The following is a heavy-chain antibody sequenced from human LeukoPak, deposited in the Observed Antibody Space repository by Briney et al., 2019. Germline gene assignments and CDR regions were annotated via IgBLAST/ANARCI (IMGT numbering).Heavy chain of an antibody. CDR1: GGSVSSGSYY. J-gene: IGHJ6*02. Sequence: SETLSLTCTVSGGSVSSGSYYWSWIRQPPGKGLEWIGEINHSGSTNYNPSLKSRVTISVDTSKNQFSLKLSSVTAADTAVYYCARERIAARLLYYYYYGMDVWGQGTTVTVSS. CDR2: INHSGST. CDR3: ARERIAARLLYYYYYGMDV. V-gene: IGHV4-39*07. D-gene: IGHD6-6*01.